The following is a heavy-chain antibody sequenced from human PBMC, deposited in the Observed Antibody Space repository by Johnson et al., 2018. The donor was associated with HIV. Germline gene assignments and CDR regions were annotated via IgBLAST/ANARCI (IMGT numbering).Heavy chain of an antibody. D-gene: IGHD1-26*01. J-gene: IGHJ3*02. V-gene: IGHV3-9*01. CDR3: ARGGGGVWELPATKAFDS. Sequence: QLVESGGGLVQPGRSLRLSCAASGFTFDDYAMHWVRQAPGKGLEWVSGISWNSGSKGYADSVKGRFTISRDNYKNTLYLQMNSLRPEDTDVYYCARGGGGVWELPATKAFDSWGQGTMVTVSS. CDR2: ISWNSGSK. CDR1: GFTFDDYA.